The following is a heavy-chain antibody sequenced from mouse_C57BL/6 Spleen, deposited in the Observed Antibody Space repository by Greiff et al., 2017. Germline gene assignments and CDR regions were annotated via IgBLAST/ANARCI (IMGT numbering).Heavy chain of an antibody. CDR1: GYSFTGYY. Sequence: VQLQQSGPELVKPGASVKISCKASGYSFTGYYMNWVKQSPETSLEWIGEINPSTGGTTYNQKFKAKATLTVDKSSSTAYMQLKSLTSEDSAVYYCARWGLRRDFDYWGQGTTLTVSS. V-gene: IGHV1-42*01. CDR2: INPSTGGT. CDR3: ARWGLRRDFDY. J-gene: IGHJ2*01. D-gene: IGHD2-2*01.